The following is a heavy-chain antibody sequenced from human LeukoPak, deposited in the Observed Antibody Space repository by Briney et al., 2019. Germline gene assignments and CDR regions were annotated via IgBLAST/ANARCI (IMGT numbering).Heavy chain of an antibody. V-gene: IGHV3-30*02. CDR2: IRYDGSNT. D-gene: IGHD6-19*01. Sequence: GGSLRLSCAASEFSVGSNYMTWVRQAPGKGLEWVAFIRYDGSNTYYADSVKGRFTISRDNSKNTLYLQMNSLRAEDTAVYYCAKDVVARGWYRANNWFDPWGQGTLVTVSS. CDR3: AKDVVARGWYRANNWFDP. CDR1: EFSVGSNY. J-gene: IGHJ5*02.